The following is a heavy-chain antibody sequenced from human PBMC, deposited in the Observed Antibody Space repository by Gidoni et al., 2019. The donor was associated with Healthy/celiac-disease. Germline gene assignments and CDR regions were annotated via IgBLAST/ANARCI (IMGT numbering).Heavy chain of an antibody. CDR3: ARRGSSSCQKLNDAFDI. Sequence: GWIRQPPGKGLEWIGSIYYSGSTYYNPSLKSRVTISVDTSKNQFSLKLSSVTAADTAVYYCARRGSSSCQKLNDAFDIWGQGTMVTVSS. D-gene: IGHD6-13*01. J-gene: IGHJ3*02. CDR2: IYYSGST. V-gene: IGHV4-39*01.